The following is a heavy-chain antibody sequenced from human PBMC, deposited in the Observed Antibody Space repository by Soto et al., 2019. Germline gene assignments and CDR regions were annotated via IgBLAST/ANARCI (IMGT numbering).Heavy chain of an antibody. CDR1: GFSLSNARMG. CDR2: IFSNDEK. D-gene: IGHD6-19*01. V-gene: IGHV2-26*01. Sequence: QVTLKESGPVLVKPTETLTLTCTVSGFSLSNARMGVSWIRQPPGKALEWLAHIFSNDEKSYSTSLKSRPTISKDTSKSQVVLTMTNMDPVDTATYYCARIGSGWFAYYFDYWGQGTLVTVSS. CDR3: ARIGSGWFAYYFDY. J-gene: IGHJ4*02.